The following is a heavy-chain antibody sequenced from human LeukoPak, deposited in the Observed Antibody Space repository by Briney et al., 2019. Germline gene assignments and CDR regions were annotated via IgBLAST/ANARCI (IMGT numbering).Heavy chain of an antibody. CDR2: ISGSGGST. J-gene: IGHJ4*02. V-gene: IGHV3-23*01. D-gene: IGHD3-22*01. Sequence: GGSLRLSCAASGFTSSSYAMSRVRQAPGKGLEWVSAISGSGGSTYYTDSVKGRFTISRDNSKNTLYLQMNSLRAEDTAVYYCAKDFGNSETYYYDSSGYYSMYYFDYWGQGTLVTVSS. CDR3: AKDFGNSETYYYDSSGYYSMYYFDY. CDR1: GFTSSSYA.